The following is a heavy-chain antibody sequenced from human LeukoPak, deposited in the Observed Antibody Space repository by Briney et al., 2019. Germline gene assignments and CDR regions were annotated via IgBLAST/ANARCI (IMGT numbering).Heavy chain of an antibody. Sequence: PGGSLRLSCAASGFTVSSNYMSWVRQAPGKGLEWVAFIRTDGNDKYYADSVKGRFTISRDNSKNTLYLQMSSLRREDTALYYCEAVAGVFDYWGQGTLVTVSS. V-gene: IGHV3-30*02. D-gene: IGHD6-19*01. CDR2: IRTDGNDK. CDR1: GFTVSSNY. CDR3: EAVAGVFDY. J-gene: IGHJ4*02.